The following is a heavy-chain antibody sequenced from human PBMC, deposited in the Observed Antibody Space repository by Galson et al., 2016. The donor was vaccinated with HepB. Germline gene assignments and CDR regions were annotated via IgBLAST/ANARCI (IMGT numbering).Heavy chain of an antibody. CDR3: ARGMGVVLRVIADLFDY. D-gene: IGHD3-16*02. CDR2: SGSGGST. J-gene: IGHJ4*02. Sequence: SGSGGSTYYADSVRGRFTISRDNSKNTLYLQMNSLRAEDTAVYYCARGMGVVLRVIADLFDYWGQGTLVTVSS. V-gene: IGHV3-23*01.